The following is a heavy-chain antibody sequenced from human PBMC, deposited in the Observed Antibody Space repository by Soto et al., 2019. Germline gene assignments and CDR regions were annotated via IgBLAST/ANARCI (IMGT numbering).Heavy chain of an antibody. CDR2: FDPEDGET. CDR3: ATFKQWLVRGHWLDS. J-gene: IGHJ5*01. Sequence: KGLEWMGGFDPEDGETIYAQKFQGRVTMTEDTSTDTAYMELSSLRSEDTAVYYFATFKQWLVRGHWLDSWGHRTPVTGTS. V-gene: IGHV1-24*01. D-gene: IGHD6-19*01.